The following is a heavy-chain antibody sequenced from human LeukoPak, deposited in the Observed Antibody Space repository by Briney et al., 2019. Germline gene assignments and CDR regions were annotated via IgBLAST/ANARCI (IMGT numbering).Heavy chain of an antibody. Sequence: SQTLSLTCAVSGGSISSGGYSWSWLRQPPGKGLEWLAYIYHSGSTFYNPSLKSRVTISVDRSKNQFSLKLSSVTAADTAVYYCARGGYSIPFDYWGQGTLVTVSS. CDR1: GGSISSGGYS. V-gene: IGHV4-30-2*01. CDR3: ARGGYSIPFDY. CDR2: IYHSGST. J-gene: IGHJ4*02. D-gene: IGHD4-11*01.